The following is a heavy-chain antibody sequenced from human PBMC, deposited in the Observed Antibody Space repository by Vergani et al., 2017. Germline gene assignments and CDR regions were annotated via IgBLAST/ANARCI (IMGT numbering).Heavy chain of an antibody. CDR1: GFTFDDYA. Sequence: VQLVESGGVVVQPGGSLRLSCAASGFTFDDYAMHWVRQAPGKGLEWVSLISWDGGSTYYADSVKGRFTISRDNSKNSLYLQMNSLRAEDTALYYCAKASGSYSHFDYWGQGTLVTVSS. CDR3: AKASGSYSHFDY. CDR2: ISWDGGST. D-gene: IGHD1-26*01. V-gene: IGHV3-43D*03. J-gene: IGHJ4*02.